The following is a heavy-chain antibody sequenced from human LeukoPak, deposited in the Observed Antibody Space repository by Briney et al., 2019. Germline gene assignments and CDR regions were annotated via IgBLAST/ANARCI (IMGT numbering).Heavy chain of an antibody. V-gene: IGHV3-74*01. J-gene: IGHJ1*01. Sequence: PGGSLRLSCAASGFTFSSYWMHWVRQAPGKGLVWVSRIKSDGSTNYADYVKGRFTISRDNAKNTLSLQMKSLRAEDTGVYYCARAPSEIGGYYPEYFRHWGQGTLVTVSS. D-gene: IGHD3-22*01. CDR3: ARAPSEIGGYYPEYFRH. CDR2: IKSDGST. CDR1: GFTFSSYW.